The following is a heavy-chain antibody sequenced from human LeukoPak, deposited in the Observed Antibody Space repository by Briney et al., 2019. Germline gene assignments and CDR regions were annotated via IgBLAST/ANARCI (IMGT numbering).Heavy chain of an antibody. V-gene: IGHV3-48*02. D-gene: IGHD4-17*01. J-gene: IGHJ4*02. Sequence: GGSLRLSCAASGFTFSSYSMGWVRQAPGRGLEWVSFISNTGGAKYYADSAKGRFTISRDNAHNSLYLQMNSLRDEDSALYYCARDTHDYGFDYWGQGTLVTVSS. CDR1: GFTFSSYS. CDR2: ISNTGGAK. CDR3: ARDTHDYGFDY.